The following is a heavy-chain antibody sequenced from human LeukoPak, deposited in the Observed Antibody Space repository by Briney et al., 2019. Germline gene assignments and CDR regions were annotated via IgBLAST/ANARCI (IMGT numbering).Heavy chain of an antibody. D-gene: IGHD3-10*01. Sequence: PGGSLRLSCAASGFTFSSYGMHWVRQAPGKGLEWVAVISYDGSNKYYADSVKGRFTISRDNSKNTLYLQMNSLRAEDTAVYYCASLYGSGSYLISYYYYGMDVWGQGTTVTVSS. V-gene: IGHV3-30*19. CDR1: GFTFSSYG. CDR2: ISYDGSNK. CDR3: ASLYGSGSYLISYYYYGMDV. J-gene: IGHJ6*02.